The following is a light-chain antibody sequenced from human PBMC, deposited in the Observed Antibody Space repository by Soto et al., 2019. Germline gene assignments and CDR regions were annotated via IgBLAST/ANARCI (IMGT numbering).Light chain of an antibody. CDR1: QSISSY. Sequence: EIEVTQSPSSLSASVGDRVTITCRASQSISSYLNWYQQKPGKAPKLLIYAASSLQSGVPSRFSGSGSGTDFTLTISGLQSEDFAVYYCQQYNNWPQTFGQGTKVDIK. J-gene: IGKJ1*01. V-gene: IGKV1-39*01. CDR3: QQYNNWPQT. CDR2: AAS.